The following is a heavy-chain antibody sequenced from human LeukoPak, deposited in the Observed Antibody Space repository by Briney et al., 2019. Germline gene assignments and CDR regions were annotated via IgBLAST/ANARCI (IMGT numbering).Heavy chain of an antibody. D-gene: IGHD2-15*01. J-gene: IGHJ4*02. CDR1: GFTFSSYS. V-gene: IGHV3-23*01. Sequence: GGSLRLSCAASGFTFSSYSMNWVRQAPGKGLEWVSGIGCSYTTYYADSVKGRFTISRDNSKNTLYLQMNSLRAEDTAVYYCAKVIAVTIDYYFDYWGQGTLVTVSS. CDR3: AKVIAVTIDYYFDY. CDR2: IGCSYTT.